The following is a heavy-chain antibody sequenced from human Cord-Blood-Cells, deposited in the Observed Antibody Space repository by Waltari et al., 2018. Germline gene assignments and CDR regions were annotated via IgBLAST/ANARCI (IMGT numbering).Heavy chain of an antibody. V-gene: IGHV3-23*01. Sequence: EVQLLESGGGLVQPGGSLRLSCAASGFTFSSYAMSWVRQAPGKGLEWVSAISGSCGSTYYAESVKGRFTISRDNSKNTLYLQMNSLRAEDTAVYYCAKLRLIVVVPAAMDYWGQGTLVTVSS. J-gene: IGHJ4*02. CDR1: GFTFSSYA. CDR2: ISGSCGST. CDR3: AKLRLIVVVPAAMDY. D-gene: IGHD2-2*01.